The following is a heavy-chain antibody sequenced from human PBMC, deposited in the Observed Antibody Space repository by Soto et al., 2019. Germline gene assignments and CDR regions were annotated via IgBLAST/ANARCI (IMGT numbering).Heavy chain of an antibody. Sequence: SETLSLTSSVSGGSISRYYWSWIRQPPGKGLEWIGYAYYSGDTGYNPSLQSRVTMAVDTSKNQVSLKLTSVTAADTAVYYCARDRSTYGGGGTGEVKENWFDPWGQGALVTVS. CDR2: AYYSGDT. CDR3: ARDRSTYGGGGTGEVKENWFDP. J-gene: IGHJ5*02. V-gene: IGHV4-59*01. CDR1: GGSISRYY. D-gene: IGHD2-8*01.